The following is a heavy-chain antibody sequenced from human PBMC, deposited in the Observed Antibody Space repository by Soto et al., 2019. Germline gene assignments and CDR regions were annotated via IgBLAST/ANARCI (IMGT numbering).Heavy chain of an antibody. CDR3: FRGRSNDFRSSPPPKCAP. D-gene: IGHD2-21*02. J-gene: IGHJ5*02. V-gene: IGHV3-13*01. CDR1: GFTFSTYD. Sequence: EVQLVESGGALVRPGGSLRLSCVASGFTFSTYDMHWVRQVPGKRLEWVSAIGTLFDTYYTPSVEGRFTACRENDRNSFFLQMNRRSVGDTVLYYGFRGRSNDFRSSPPPKCAPLGRGTKVTVSS. CDR2: IGTLFDT.